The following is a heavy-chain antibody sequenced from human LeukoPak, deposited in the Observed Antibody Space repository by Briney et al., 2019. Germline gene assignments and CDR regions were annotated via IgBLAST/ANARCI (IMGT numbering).Heavy chain of an antibody. V-gene: IGHV3-21*01. CDR2: ISSSSSYI. Sequence: GGSLRLSCAASGFTFSSYSMNWVRQAPGKGLEWVSSISSSSSYIYYADSVKGRFTISRDNAKNSLYLQMNSLRAEDTAVYYCARVSYYYDSSGYYPDYWGQGTLVTVFS. CDR1: GFTFSSYS. CDR3: ARVSYYYDSSGYYPDY. J-gene: IGHJ4*02. D-gene: IGHD3-22*01.